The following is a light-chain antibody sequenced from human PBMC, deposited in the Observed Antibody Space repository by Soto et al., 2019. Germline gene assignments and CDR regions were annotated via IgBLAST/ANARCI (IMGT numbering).Light chain of an antibody. CDR3: QQYGSSFT. Sequence: ELVLTQSPGTLSWSPGESATLSCRASQSVSCSYLAWYQQKPGQAPRLLSYGASSRATGIPDRFSGSGSGTDFTLTISRLEPEDFAVYYCQQYGSSFTFGPGTKVDIK. CDR2: GAS. CDR1: QSVSCSY. J-gene: IGKJ3*01. V-gene: IGKV3-20*01.